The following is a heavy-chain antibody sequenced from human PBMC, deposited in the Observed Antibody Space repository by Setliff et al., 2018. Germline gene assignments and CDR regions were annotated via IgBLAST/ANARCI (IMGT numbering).Heavy chain of an antibody. J-gene: IGHJ5*02. D-gene: IGHD3-3*01. CDR2: IDPDGIGK. V-gene: IGHV3-7*01. Sequence: GGSLRLSCAASEFTFNKYWMTWVRQAPGKGLEWVANIDPDGIGKYYIDSVRGRFTISRDNAKNSLYLQMNSLRAEDTAVYYCTRDVYDFRTGEAGPWGQGARVTVSS. CDR1: EFTFNKYW. CDR3: TRDVYDFRTGEAGP.